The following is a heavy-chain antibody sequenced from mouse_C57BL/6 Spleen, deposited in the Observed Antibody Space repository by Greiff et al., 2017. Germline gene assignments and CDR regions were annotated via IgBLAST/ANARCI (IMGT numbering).Heavy chain of an antibody. J-gene: IGHJ2*01. V-gene: IGHV14-4*01. CDR2: IDPENGDT. CDR1: GFNIKDDY. D-gene: IGHD1-1*01. Sequence: DVQLQESGAELVRPGASVKLSCTASGFNIKDDYMHWVKQRPEQGLEWIGWIDPENGDTEYASKFQGKATITADTSSNTAYLQLSSLTSEDTAVYYCTTATVVADYFDYWGQGTTLTVSS. CDR3: TTATVVADYFDY.